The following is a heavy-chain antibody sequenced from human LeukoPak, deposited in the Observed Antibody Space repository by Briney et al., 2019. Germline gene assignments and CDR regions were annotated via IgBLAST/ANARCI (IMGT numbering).Heavy chain of an antibody. CDR1: GFTFSNAW. V-gene: IGHV3-15*01. Sequence: PGGSLRLSCAASGFTFSNAWMSWVRQAPGKGLEWVGRIKSKTDGGTTDYAAPVKGRFTISRDDSKNTLYLQMNSLKSEDTAVYYCTIELDVRPNHYWGQGTLVTVSS. J-gene: IGHJ4*02. CDR2: IKSKTDGGTT. CDR3: TIELDVRPNHY. D-gene: IGHD1-14*01.